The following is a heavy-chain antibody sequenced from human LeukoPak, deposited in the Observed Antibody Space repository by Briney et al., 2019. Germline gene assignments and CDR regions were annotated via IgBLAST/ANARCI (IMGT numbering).Heavy chain of an antibody. CDR2: IKQDGSEK. J-gene: IGHJ4*02. Sequence: RGSLRLSCAASGFTLSSNWISWVRQAPGKGLEWVANIKQDGSEKYYEDSVKGRFTISRDNAKNSLYLQMNSLRAEDTAVYYCARGKGVFGYWGQGTLVTVSS. CDR1: GFTLSSNW. V-gene: IGHV3-7*01. CDR3: ARGKGVFGY.